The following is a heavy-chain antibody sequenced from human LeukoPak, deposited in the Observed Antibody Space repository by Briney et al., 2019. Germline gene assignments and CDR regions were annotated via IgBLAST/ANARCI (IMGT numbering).Heavy chain of an antibody. D-gene: IGHD3-22*01. V-gene: IGHV3-23*01. CDR2: ISGSGGST. CDR3: AKDHDYYDSSGYYPTFDY. CDR1: GFTFSSYA. J-gene: IGHJ4*02. Sequence: PGGSLRLSCAASGFTFSSYAMSWVRQAPGKGLEWVSAISGSGGSTCYADSVKGRFTISRDNSKNTLYLQMNSLRAEDTAVYYCAKDHDYYDSSGYYPTFDYWGQGTLVTVSS.